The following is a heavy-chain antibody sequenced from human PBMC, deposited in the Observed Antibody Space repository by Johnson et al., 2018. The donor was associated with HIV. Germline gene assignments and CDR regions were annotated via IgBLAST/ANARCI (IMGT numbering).Heavy chain of an antibody. D-gene: IGHD3-22*01. Sequence: VQLVESGGGLVQPGGSLRLSCAASGFTVSSNYMSWVRQAPGKGLQWISAISASGASAFYADSVKGRFTISRDNSKNTLYLQMNSLRAEDTAVYYCAKTVTMRVVPIGGAFDIWGQGTMVTVSS. CDR2: ISASGASA. CDR1: GFTVSSNY. V-gene: IGHV3-23*04. J-gene: IGHJ3*02. CDR3: AKTVTMRVVPIGGAFDI.